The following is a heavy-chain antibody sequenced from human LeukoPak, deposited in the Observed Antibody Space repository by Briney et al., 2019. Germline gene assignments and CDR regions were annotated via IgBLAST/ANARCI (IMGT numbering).Heavy chain of an antibody. CDR1: GGSISSSSYY. D-gene: IGHD6-19*01. V-gene: IGHV4-61*05. CDR3: ARQGYSSGPFDY. J-gene: IGHJ4*02. Sequence: SETLSLTCTVSGGSISSSSYYWSWIRQPPGKGLEWIGYIYYSGSTNYNPSLKSRVTISVDTSKNQFSLKLSSVAAADTAVYYCARQGYSSGPFDYWGQGTLVTVSS. CDR2: IYYSGST.